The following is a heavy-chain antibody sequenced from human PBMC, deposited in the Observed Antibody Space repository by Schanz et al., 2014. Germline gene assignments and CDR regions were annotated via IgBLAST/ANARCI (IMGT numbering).Heavy chain of an antibody. V-gene: IGHV1-18*01. J-gene: IGHJ3*02. CDR1: GGTFSSFG. D-gene: IGHD5-12*01. Sequence: QVQLVQSGAEVKKPGSSVKVSCKASGGTFSSFGINWVRQAPGQGLEWMGWISPYNGNTNYAQKLQGRVTMTADTSTSTDYMELSSVRSDDTAVYYCARGGGPEDVFDIWGQGTILTVSS. CDR2: ISPYNGNT. CDR3: ARGGGPEDVFDI.